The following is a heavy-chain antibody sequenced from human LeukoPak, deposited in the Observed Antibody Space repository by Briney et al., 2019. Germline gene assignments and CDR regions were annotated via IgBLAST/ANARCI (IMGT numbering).Heavy chain of an antibody. J-gene: IGHJ4*02. D-gene: IGHD3-3*01. Sequence: ASVKVSCKASGYTFTSYYIYWVRQAPGQGLEWMGIINPNGGSTSYAQKFQGRVTMTRDTSTSTVYMELSSLGSEDTAVYYCARIWSDQIGTDYWGQGTLVTVSS. CDR2: INPNGGST. V-gene: IGHV1-46*01. CDR1: GYTFTSYY. CDR3: ARIWSDQIGTDY.